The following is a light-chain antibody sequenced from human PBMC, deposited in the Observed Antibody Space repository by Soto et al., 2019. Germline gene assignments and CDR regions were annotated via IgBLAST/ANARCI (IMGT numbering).Light chain of an antibody. CDR3: AAWDDSLRGSVV. J-gene: IGLJ2*01. CDR2: RNN. CDR1: SSNIGSNY. Sequence: QSVLTQPPSASGTPGQRVTISCSGSSSNIGSNYVYWYQQLPGTAPKLLIYRNNQRPSGVPDRFSGAKSVTSASLAISGLRSEDEADYYCAAWDDSLRGSVVFGGGTKLTVL. V-gene: IGLV1-47*01.